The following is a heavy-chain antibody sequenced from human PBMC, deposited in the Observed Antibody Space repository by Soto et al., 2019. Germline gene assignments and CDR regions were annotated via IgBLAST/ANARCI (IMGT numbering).Heavy chain of an antibody. Sequence: GGSLRLSCAASGFTFSSYAMHWVRQAPGKGLEWVAVISYDGSNKYYADSVKGRFTISRDNSKNTLYLQMNSLRAEDTAVYYCARSGDSNFDYWGQGTLVTVSS. CDR2: ISYDGSNK. CDR1: GFTFSSYA. V-gene: IGHV3-30-3*01. D-gene: IGHD1-1*01. J-gene: IGHJ4*02. CDR3: ARSGDSNFDY.